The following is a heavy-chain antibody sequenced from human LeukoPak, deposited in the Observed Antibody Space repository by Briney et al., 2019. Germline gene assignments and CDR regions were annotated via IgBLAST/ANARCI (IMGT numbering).Heavy chain of an antibody. J-gene: IGHJ3*02. CDR3: TRQPQLVLDAFNI. CDR2: IGPSDSYT. D-gene: IGHD1-1*01. Sequence: GESLQISCKGSRYSFTTYWINWVRQMPGKGLEWMGRIGPSDSYTNYSPSFQGHVTISVDKSISTAYLQWNSLKASDTAMYYCTRQPQLVLDAFNIWGQGTMVIVSS. CDR1: RYSFTTYW. V-gene: IGHV5-10-1*01.